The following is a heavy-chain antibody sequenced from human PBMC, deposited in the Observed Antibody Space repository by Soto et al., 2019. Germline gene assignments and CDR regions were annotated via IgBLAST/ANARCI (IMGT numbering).Heavy chain of an antibody. J-gene: IGHJ4*02. V-gene: IGHV3-74*01. CDR1: GFTFSSNW. CDR2: INSDGSIT. D-gene: IGHD6-13*01. CDR3: ARGSSSWYASFDY. Sequence: PGGSLRLSYAASGFTFSSNWMHWVRQAPGKGLVWVSRINSDGSITSYADSVKGQFTISRDNAKNTLYLQMNSLRADDTAVYYCARGSSSWYASFDYWGQGILVTVSS.